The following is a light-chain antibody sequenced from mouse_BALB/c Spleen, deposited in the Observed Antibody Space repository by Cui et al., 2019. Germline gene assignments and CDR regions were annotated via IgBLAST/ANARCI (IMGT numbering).Light chain of an antibody. CDR2: STS. CDR3: QQRSSYPWT. V-gene: IGKV4-57*01. J-gene: IGKJ1*01. CDR1: SSVSY. Sequence: QIVLTQSPVIMSASPGEKVTITCSASSSVSYMHWFQQKPGTSPKLWIYSTSNLASGVPARFSGSGAGTSYSLTISRMEAEDAATYYCQQRSSYPWTFGGGTKLEIK.